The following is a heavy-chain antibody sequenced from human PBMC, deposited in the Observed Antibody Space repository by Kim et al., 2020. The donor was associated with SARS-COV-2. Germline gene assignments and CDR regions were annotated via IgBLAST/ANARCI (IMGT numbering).Heavy chain of an antibody. CDR1: GFTFSTYW. J-gene: IGHJ5*02. CDR2: ISSDGSYT. CDR3: ARASLPTENWFDP. V-gene: IGHV3-74*01. Sequence: GGSLRLSCAASGFTFSTYWMHWIRQAPGKGLEWVSRISSDGSYTAYADSVKGRFAISRDNAKNTLFLRMNSLGAEDTAMYYCARASLPTENWFDPWGQGALVTVSS.